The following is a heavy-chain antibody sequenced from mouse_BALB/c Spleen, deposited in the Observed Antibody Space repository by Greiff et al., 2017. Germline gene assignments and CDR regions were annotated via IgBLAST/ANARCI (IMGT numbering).Heavy chain of an antibody. CDR3: NAGGYGYAMDY. J-gene: IGHJ4*01. D-gene: IGHD2-2*01. CDR1: GFNIKDYY. V-gene: IGHV14-4*02. Sequence: VQLQQSGAELVRSGASVKLSCTASGFNIKDYYMHWVKQRPEQGLEWIGWIDPENGDTEYAPKFPGKATMTADTSSNTAYLQLSSLTSEDTAVYYCNAGGYGYAMDYWGQGTSVTVSS. CDR2: IDPENGDT.